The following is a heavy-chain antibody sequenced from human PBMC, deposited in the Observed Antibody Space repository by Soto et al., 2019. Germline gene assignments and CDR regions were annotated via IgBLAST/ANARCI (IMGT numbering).Heavy chain of an antibody. V-gene: IGHV3-30-3*01. D-gene: IGHD2-2*02. J-gene: IGHJ6*02. CDR1: GFTFSSYA. CDR2: ISYDGSNK. CDR3: ATDKILVVPAAISNYGMDV. Sequence: GGSLRLSCAASGFTFSSYAMHWVRQAPGKGLEWVAVISYDGSNKYYADSVKGRFTISRDNSKNTLYLQMNSLRAEDTAVYYCATDKILVVPAAISNYGMDVWGQGTTVTVSS.